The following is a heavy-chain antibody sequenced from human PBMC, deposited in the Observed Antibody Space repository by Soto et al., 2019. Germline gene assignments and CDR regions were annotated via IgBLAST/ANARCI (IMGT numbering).Heavy chain of an antibody. CDR2: ISYDGSNK. CDR1: GFTFSSYA. J-gene: IGHJ6*02. V-gene: IGHV3-30-3*01. Sequence: GGSLRLSCAASGFTFSSYAMHWVRQAPGKGLEWVAVISYDGSNKYYADSVKGRFTISRDNSKNTLYLQMNSLRAEDTAVYYCARDPSGHGDYYYYGMDVWGQGTTVTVSS. D-gene: IGHD4-17*01. CDR3: ARDPSGHGDYYYYGMDV.